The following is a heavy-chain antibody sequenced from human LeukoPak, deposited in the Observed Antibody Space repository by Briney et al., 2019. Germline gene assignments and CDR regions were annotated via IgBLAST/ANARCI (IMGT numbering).Heavy chain of an antibody. J-gene: IGHJ4*02. V-gene: IGHV4-4*02. CDR2: IYHSGST. CDR3: ARGDTVTTLDYFDY. D-gene: IGHD4-17*01. Sequence: TSGTLSLTCAVSGGSISSSNWWSWVRQPPGKGLEWIGEIYHSGSTNYNPSLKSRVTISVDTSKNQFSLKLSSVTAADTAVYYCARGDTVTTLDYFDYWGQGTLVTVSS. CDR1: GGSISSSNW.